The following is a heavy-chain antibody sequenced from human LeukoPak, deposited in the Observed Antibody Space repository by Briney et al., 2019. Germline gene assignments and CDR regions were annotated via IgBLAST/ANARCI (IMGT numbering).Heavy chain of an antibody. CDR3: ARATYYDFWSGYYITGRGDFDY. CDR2: MNPNSGNT. Sequence: ASVKVSCKASGYTFTSYDINWVRQATGQGLEWMGWMNPNSGNTGYAQKFQGRVTMTRNTSISTAYMELSSLRSEDTAVYYRARATYYDFWSGYYITGRGDFDYWGQGTLVTVSS. D-gene: IGHD3-3*01. V-gene: IGHV1-8*01. CDR1: GYTFTSYD. J-gene: IGHJ4*02.